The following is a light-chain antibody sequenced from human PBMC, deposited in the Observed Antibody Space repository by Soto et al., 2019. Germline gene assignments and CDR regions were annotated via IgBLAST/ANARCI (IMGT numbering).Light chain of an antibody. J-gene: IGKJ1*01. V-gene: IGKV3-20*01. Sequence: ETVLTQSPGTLSLSPGERATLSCRASQTIRSNYLAWYRQTPRQAPRLLIYGASNRATGIADRFSGSGSGTDFTLIISRLEPEDFALYYCQQYGRSPWTFGQGTKVEIK. CDR3: QQYGRSPWT. CDR1: QTIRSNY. CDR2: GAS.